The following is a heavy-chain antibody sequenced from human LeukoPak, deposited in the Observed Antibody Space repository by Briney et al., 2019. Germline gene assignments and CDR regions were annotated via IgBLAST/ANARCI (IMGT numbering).Heavy chain of an antibody. V-gene: IGHV4-4*07. CDR1: GGSISSYY. CDR3: ARTPEIYDSSGYYFDY. D-gene: IGHD3-22*01. Sequence: SETLSLTCTVSGGSISSYYWSWIRQPAGKGLEWIGRIYTSGSTNYNPSLKSRVTISVDTSKNQFSLKLSSVTAADTVVYYCARTPEIYDSSGYYFDYWGQGTLVTVSS. CDR2: IYTSGST. J-gene: IGHJ4*02.